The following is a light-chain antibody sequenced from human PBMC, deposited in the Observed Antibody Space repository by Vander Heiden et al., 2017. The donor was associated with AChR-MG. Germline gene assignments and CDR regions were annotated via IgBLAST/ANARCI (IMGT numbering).Light chain of an antibody. J-gene: IGKJ1*01. CDR3: LLGDTLPRT. CDR1: QSINTF. Sequence: DIQLTQSPSSLSASVGDRVTITCRASQSINTFLNWYQQKPGKAPKLLIYAASILHAGVPSRFSGSGSGTDFTLTITRLQPDDFATYYCLLGDTLPRTFGQGTKVEIK. CDR2: AAS. V-gene: IGKV1-39*01.